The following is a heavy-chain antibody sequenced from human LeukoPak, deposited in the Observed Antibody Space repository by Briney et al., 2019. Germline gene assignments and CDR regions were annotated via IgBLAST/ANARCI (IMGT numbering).Heavy chain of an antibody. Sequence: SETLSLTCTVSSGSISSGGYYWSWIRQHPGKGLEWIGYIYYSGSTYYNPSLKSRVTISVNTSKNQFSLKLSSVTAADTAVYYCARRPPAPSYDILTGYQGAFDIWGQGTMVTVSS. CDR1: SGSISSGGYY. J-gene: IGHJ3*02. D-gene: IGHD3-9*01. CDR3: ARRPPAPSYDILTGYQGAFDI. V-gene: IGHV4-31*03. CDR2: IYYSGST.